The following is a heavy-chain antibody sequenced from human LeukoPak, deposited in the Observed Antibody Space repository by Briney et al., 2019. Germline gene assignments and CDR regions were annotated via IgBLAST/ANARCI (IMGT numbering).Heavy chain of an antibody. CDR2: TYYRSKWYN. Sequence: SQTLSLTCAISGDSVSSSSSAWNRVRQSPSRGLEWLGRTYYRSKWYNDYAESVKSRIAINPDTSKNQFSLHLNSVTPEDTAVYYCVRGGHFDYWGQGTLVTVSS. V-gene: IGHV6-1*01. CDR3: VRGGHFDY. D-gene: IGHD3-16*01. CDR1: GDSVSSSSSA. J-gene: IGHJ4*02.